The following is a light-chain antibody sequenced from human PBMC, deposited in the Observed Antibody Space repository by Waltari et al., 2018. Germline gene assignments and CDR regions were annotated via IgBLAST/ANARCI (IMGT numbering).Light chain of an antibody. CDR3: AAWDDSLNVWV. V-gene: IGLV1-44*01. CDR1: NPNLGNNP. Sequence: QSVLTQPPSASGTPGPRVAISCSGTNPNLGNNPLSWYQQLPGTAPKLLIFINNQRPSGVPYRFSASKSGTSASLAISGLQSDDEADYYCAAWDDSLNVWVFGGGTKVTVL. CDR2: INN. J-gene: IGLJ3*02.